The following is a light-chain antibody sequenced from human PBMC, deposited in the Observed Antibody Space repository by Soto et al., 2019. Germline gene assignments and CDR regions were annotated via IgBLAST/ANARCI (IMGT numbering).Light chain of an antibody. CDR3: TSYTTSTTWV. CDR2: EVS. V-gene: IGLV2-14*01. CDR1: SSDIGASNY. J-gene: IGLJ3*02. Sequence: QSALTQPASVSGSPGQSITVSCIGTSSDIGASNYVSWYQQHPGKAPKLIISEVSNRPSGVSNRFSGSKSGSTASLTISGLQAEDEADYSCTSYTTSTTWVFGGGTKLTVL.